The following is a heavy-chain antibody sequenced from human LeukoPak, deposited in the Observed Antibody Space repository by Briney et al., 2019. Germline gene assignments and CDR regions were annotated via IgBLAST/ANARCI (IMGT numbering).Heavy chain of an antibody. CDR1: GFTFSSYS. D-gene: IGHD4-17*01. CDR3: ARVGSTVTTPYYDY. V-gene: IGHV3-21*04. CDR2: ISSSSSYI. J-gene: IGHJ4*02. Sequence: GGSLRLSCAASGFTFSSYSMNWVRQAPGKGLEWVSSISSSSSYIYYADSVKGRFTISRDNAKNSLYLQMNSLRAEDTAVYYCARVGSTVTTPYYDYWGQGTLVTVSS.